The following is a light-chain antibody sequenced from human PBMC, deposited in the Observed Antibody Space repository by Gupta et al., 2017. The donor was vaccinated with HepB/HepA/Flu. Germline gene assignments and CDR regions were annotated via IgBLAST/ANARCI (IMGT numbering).Light chain of an antibody. CDR3: QQYGSSPGT. V-gene: IGKV3-20*01. Sequence: EIVLTQSPGTLSLPPGERATLSCRASHSVTSNYLAWYQQKPGQAPRLLIYGASSRATGITDRFSGSGSRTDFTLTISRLEPEDFAVYYCQQYGSSPGTFGQGTRLEIK. CDR2: GAS. CDR1: HSVTSNY. J-gene: IGKJ5*01.